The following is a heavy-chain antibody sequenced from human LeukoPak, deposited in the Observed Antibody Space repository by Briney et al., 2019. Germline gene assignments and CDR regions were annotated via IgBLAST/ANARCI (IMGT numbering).Heavy chain of an antibody. CDR3: ARAPPPYDFWSGSNWFDP. V-gene: IGHV4-4*02. J-gene: IGHJ5*02. CDR2: IYHSGST. CDR1: GGSISSSNW. D-gene: IGHD3-3*01. Sequence: SETLSLTCAVSGGSISSSNWWSWVRQPPGKGLEWIGEIYHSGSTNYNPSLKSRVTISVDTSKNQFSLKLSSVTAADTAVYYCARAPPPYDFWSGSNWFDPWGQGTLVTVSS.